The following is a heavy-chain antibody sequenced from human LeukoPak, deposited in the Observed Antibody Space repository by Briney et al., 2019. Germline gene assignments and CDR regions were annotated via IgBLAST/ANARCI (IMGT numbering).Heavy chain of an antibody. J-gene: IGHJ4*02. D-gene: IGHD3-10*02. CDR3: ARVLSVPYLLDS. CDR1: GHSTTRGCY. Sequence: PSETLSLTCAISGHSTTRGCYWAWFRQSPGKGLEWIATFFQSDRSFYNVSLESRVTMSLDTSKSQFSLNLTSVTAADTAVYYCARVLSVPYLLDSWGRGTQVTVSS. CDR2: FFQSDRS. V-gene: IGHV4-38-2*01.